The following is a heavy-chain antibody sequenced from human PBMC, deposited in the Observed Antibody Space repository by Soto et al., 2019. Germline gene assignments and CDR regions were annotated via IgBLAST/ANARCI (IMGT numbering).Heavy chain of an antibody. V-gene: IGHV1-69*01. J-gene: IGHJ6*01. Sequence: QVQLVQSGAEVKKPGSSVKVSCKASGGTFSSYAISWVRQAPGQGLEWMGGIIPIFGTANYAQKFQGRVSITADEPPRRAYMELSSLRYEDTAVYSCARNGASRGGKGKRYYYYGMDVWGQGTTVTV. D-gene: IGHD3-16*01. CDR1: GGTFSSYA. CDR3: ARNGASRGGKGKRYYYYGMDV. CDR2: IIPIFGTA.